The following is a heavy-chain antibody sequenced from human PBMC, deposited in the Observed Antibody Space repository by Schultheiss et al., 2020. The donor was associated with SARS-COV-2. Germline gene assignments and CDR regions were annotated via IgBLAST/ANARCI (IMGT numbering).Heavy chain of an antibody. J-gene: IGHJ6*02. CDR1: GFTFSSYA. D-gene: IGHD3-3*01. V-gene: IGHV3-30*07. Sequence: GGSLRLSCAASGFTFSSYAMHWVRQAPGKGLEWVAVISYDGSNKYYADSVKGRFTISRDNSKNTLYLQMNSLRAEDTAVYYCARDFFPFATRDFWSGYPPHYGMDVWGQGTTVTVSS. CDR2: ISYDGSNK. CDR3: ARDFFPFATRDFWSGYPPHYGMDV.